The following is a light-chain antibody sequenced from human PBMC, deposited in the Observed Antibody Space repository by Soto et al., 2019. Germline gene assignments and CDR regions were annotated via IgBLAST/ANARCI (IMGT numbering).Light chain of an antibody. J-gene: IGKJ4*01. V-gene: IGKV3-20*01. CDR1: QSVNNY. CDR3: HQYGSLPLT. Sequence: EIVLTQSPDTLSLSPGERATLSCRASQSVNNYLAWYQQVHGQAPRLLIYDASNRATGIPARFSGSGSGTDFTLTISRLEPEDFAVYYGHQYGSLPLTFGGGTKVEI. CDR2: DAS.